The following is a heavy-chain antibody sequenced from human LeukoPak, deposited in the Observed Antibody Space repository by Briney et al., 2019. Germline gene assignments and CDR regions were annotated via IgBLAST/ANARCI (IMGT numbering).Heavy chain of an antibody. CDR1: GYTFTRYD. CDR3: ARVVYGYYYYMDV. D-gene: IGHD3-16*01. CDR2: MNPNSGNT. Sequence: ASVKVSCKASGYTFTRYDINWVRQSTGQGLEWMGWMNPNSGNTGYAQKFQGRVTMTRNTSISTASMELSSLRSEDAAVYYCARVVYGYYYYMDVWGKGTTVTVSS. V-gene: IGHV1-8*01. J-gene: IGHJ6*03.